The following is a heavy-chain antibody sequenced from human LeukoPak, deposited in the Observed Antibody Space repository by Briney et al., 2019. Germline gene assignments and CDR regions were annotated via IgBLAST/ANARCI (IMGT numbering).Heavy chain of an antibody. V-gene: IGHV3-21*01. CDR3: ARDPNQIAP. J-gene: IGHJ5*02. CDR2: ISSSSDYI. D-gene: IGHD1-14*01. CDR1: GFTFSSFS. Sequence: GGSLRLSCAASGFTFSSFSMNWVRQAPGKGLEWVSSISSSSDYIYYADSVKGRFTISRDNAKNSLYLQMNHLRVEDTAVYYCARDPNQIAPWGQGTLVTVSS.